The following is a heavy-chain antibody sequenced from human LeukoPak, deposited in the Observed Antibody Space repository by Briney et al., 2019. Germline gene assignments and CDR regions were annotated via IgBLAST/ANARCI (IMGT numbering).Heavy chain of an antibody. CDR2: INAGNGNT. Sequence: ASVKVPCKASGYTFTSYAMHWVRQAPGQRLEWMGWINAGNGNTKYSQKFQGRVTITRDTSASTAYMELSSLRSEDTAVYYCARVGGFKYSYGSDYFDYWGQGTLVTVSS. D-gene: IGHD5-18*01. CDR3: ARVGGFKYSYGSDYFDY. CDR1: GYTFTSYA. V-gene: IGHV1-3*01. J-gene: IGHJ4*02.